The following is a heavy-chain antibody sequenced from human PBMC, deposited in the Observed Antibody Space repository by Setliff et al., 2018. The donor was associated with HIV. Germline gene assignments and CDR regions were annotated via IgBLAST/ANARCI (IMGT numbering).Heavy chain of an antibody. CDR2: INVGNGDT. D-gene: IGHD3-10*01. CDR3: ARGALLAVFDFDH. J-gene: IGHJ4*01. V-gene: IGHV1-3*01. CDR1: GYTFTTYS. Sequence: ASVKVSCKASGYTFTTYSLHWVRQAPGQSLEWMGWINVGNGDTKYSQDLQGRITITRDTSANTAYIELSRLRSDETAVYFCARGALLAVFDFDHWGHGTLVTVSS.